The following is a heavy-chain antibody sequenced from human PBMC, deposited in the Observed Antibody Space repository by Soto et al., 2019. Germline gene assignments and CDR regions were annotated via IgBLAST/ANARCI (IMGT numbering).Heavy chain of an antibody. V-gene: IGHV1-69*12. CDR3: ARDKDRQHLGGNYYYGIDV. Sequence: QVQLVQSGAEVKKPGSSVTVSCKASGGTFGNSAISWVRQAPGQGLEWMGGIIPIFPTPDYAQKFQGRVTITAEXSXTXAYXELTRLTSEDTAVYYCARDKDRQHLGGNYYYGIDVWGQGTTVTVSS. CDR2: IIPIFPTP. CDR1: GGTFGNSA. J-gene: IGHJ6*02. D-gene: IGHD6-25*01.